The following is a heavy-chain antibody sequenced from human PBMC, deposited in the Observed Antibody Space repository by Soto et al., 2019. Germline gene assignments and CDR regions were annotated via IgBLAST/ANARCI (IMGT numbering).Heavy chain of an antibody. CDR1: GYSFSTYG. Sequence: QVQLVESGGGVVQPGRSLRLSCTASGYSFSTYGMHWVRQAPGKGLEWVIFISYDGSNKFYLESVKGRFSISRDNSRNTMYLQMNSLRPEDTATYYCAKVGRNWNPDYWGQGTLVTVSS. D-gene: IGHD1-20*01. J-gene: IGHJ4*02. V-gene: IGHV3-30*18. CDR3: AKVGRNWNPDY. CDR2: ISYDGSNK.